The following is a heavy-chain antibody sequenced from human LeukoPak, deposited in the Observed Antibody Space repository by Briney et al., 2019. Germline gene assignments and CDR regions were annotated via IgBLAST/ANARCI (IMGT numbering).Heavy chain of an antibody. CDR2: ITDSGDTT. CDR3: AKYRYQGIQPVIDY. CDR1: GLAFSNYA. V-gene: IGHV3-23*01. D-gene: IGHD5-18*01. Sequence: GGSLRLSCAASGLAFSNYATTWVRQVPGKGLEWVSVITDSGDTTYYADSVKGRFSISRDNSKNTLFLQMTSLRADDTAVYYCAKYRYQGIQPVIDYWGQGTLVSVSS. J-gene: IGHJ4*02.